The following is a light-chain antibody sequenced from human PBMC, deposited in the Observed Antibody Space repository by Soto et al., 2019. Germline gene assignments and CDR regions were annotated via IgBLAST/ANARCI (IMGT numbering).Light chain of an antibody. Sequence: ANPITQSPASLSASPGDRVTITCRASQGISSYLAWYQQKPGKAPKLLIYAASTLQSGVPSRFSGSGFGTEFTLTISSLQSEDFAVYYCQQYKNWPLFGQGTRLEI. CDR1: QGISSY. V-gene: IGKV1-8*01. J-gene: IGKJ5*01. CDR2: AAS. CDR3: QQYKNWPL.